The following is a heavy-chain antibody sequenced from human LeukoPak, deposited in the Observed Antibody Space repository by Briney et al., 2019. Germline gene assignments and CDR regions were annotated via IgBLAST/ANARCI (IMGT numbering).Heavy chain of an antibody. CDR2: IYSGGYI. CDR3: ASWGIXFDY. V-gene: IGHV3-66*01. CDR1: GFSVSSNH. Sequence: GGSQRLSCAASGFSVSSNHMIWVRQAPGKGLEWVSVIYSGGYIYYADSVKGRFTISRDNAKNTLYLQMNSLRAEDTAVYYCASWGIXFDYWGQGTLVTVSS. D-gene: IGHD6-13*01. J-gene: IGHJ4*02.